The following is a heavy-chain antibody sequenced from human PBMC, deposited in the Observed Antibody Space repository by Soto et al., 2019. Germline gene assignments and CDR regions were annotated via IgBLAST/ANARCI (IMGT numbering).Heavy chain of an antibody. CDR3: ARRIPFGYGMDV. CDR1: GFTFSSYA. D-gene: IGHD2-21*01. J-gene: IGHJ6*02. Sequence: EVQLVESGGGLVQPGGSLRLSCAASGFTFSSYAMHWVRQAPGKGLEYVSVINSNGGNTDYASSVKGRFTISRDNSKNTLYLQMGSLREEDMAVYYCARRIPFGYGMDVWGQGTTVTVSS. V-gene: IGHV3-64*01. CDR2: INSNGGNT.